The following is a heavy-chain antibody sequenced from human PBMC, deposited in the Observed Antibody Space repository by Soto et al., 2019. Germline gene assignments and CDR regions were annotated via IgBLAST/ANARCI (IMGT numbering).Heavy chain of an antibody. CDR2: VHHSGTA. D-gene: IGHD3-16*02. CDR3: AREPVLYPSHFYSQPEYFLY. V-gene: IGHV4-4*02. CDR1: GGSMRSLNG. Sequence: PAETLSLTCAVSGGSMRSLNGWGWLRLTPGKGLDLIGVVHHSGTAPYRPSLKSRVTLSVDKSKNQFSLQLTCVTAADTAVYYCAREPVLYPSHFYSQPEYFLYWGRGTLVTVSS. J-gene: IGHJ4*02.